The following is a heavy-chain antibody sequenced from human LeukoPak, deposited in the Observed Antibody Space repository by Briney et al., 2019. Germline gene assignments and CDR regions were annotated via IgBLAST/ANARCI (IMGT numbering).Heavy chain of an antibody. CDR3: AKDRRIGSSFRFYFDY. CDR1: GFTFSSYA. D-gene: IGHD6-13*01. CDR2: ISGSGGST. Sequence: GGSLRLSCAASGFTFSSYAMSWVRQAPGKGLEWVSAISGSGGSTYYADSVKGRFTISRDNSKNTLYLQMNSLRAEDTAVYYCAKDRRIGSSFRFYFDYWGQGTLVTVSS. J-gene: IGHJ4*02. V-gene: IGHV3-23*01.